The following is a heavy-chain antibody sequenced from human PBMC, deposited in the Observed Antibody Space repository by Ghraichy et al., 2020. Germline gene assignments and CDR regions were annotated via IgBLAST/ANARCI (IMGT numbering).Heavy chain of an antibody. CDR2: ISGSGGST. Sequence: SCAASGFTFSSYAMSWVRQAPGKGLEWVSAISGSGGSTYYADSVKGRFTISRDNSKNTLYLQMNSLRAEDTAVYYCANRITMVRGVIPPRFDYWGQGTLVTVSS. J-gene: IGHJ4*02. D-gene: IGHD3-10*01. CDR3: ANRITMVRGVIPPRFDY. V-gene: IGHV3-23*01. CDR1: GFTFSSYA.